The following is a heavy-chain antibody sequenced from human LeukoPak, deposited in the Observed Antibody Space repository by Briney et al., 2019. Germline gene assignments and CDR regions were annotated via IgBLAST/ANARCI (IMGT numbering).Heavy chain of an antibody. J-gene: IGHJ4*02. Sequence: SETLSLTCTVPGYSISSGYYWGWIRQLPGKGREWIGSIYRSVRTYHNPSLQSRVTKPVDTAKNQNDLQLSSVNAADTAGDYCARSYNSGCLYYWGKGTLVTVAS. CDR1: GYSISSGYY. D-gene: IGHD6-19*01. CDR3: ARSYNSGCLYY. CDR2: IYRSVRT. V-gene: IGHV4-38-2*02.